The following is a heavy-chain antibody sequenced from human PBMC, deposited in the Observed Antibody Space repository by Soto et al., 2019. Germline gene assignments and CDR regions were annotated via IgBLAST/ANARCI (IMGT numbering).Heavy chain of an antibody. CDR2: ISYSGST. CDR3: ARSAQWDGFDP. Sequence: QVQLQESGPGLGRPSQTLSLTCTVSAGSISTINYYWSWIRQHPEKGLEWIGYISYSGSTLYHSSLKSRVTSSLETSKKQFSLTLTSVTAADTAVYYCARSAQWDGFDPWGQGTMVTVSS. CDR1: AGSISTINYY. D-gene: IGHD2-8*01. V-gene: IGHV4-31*03. J-gene: IGHJ3*01.